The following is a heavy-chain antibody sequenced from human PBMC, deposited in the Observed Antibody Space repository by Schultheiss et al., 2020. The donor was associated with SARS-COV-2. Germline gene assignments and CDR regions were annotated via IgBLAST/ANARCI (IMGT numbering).Heavy chain of an antibody. Sequence: SETLSLTCTVSGGSISSSSYYWGWIRQHPGKGLEWIGEINHSGRTNYNPSLKSRVTISVDTSRNQFSLKLNSVTAADTAVYYCARGPSEYYDGSGYYYVFDYWGQGTLVTVSS. V-gene: IGHV4-39*07. CDR3: ARGPSEYYDGSGYYYVFDY. CDR1: GGSISSSSYY. CDR2: INHSGRT. J-gene: IGHJ4*02. D-gene: IGHD3-22*01.